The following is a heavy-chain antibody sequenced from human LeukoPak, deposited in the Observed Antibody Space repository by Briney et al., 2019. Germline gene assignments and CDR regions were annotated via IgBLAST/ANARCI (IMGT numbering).Heavy chain of an antibody. CDR3: ARGAAMVTLYYYGMDV. J-gene: IGHJ6*02. V-gene: IGHV3-30*03. Sequence: PGRSLRLSCAASGFTFSSYGMHWVRQAPGKGLEWVAVISYDGSNKYYADSVKGRFTISRDNSKNTLYLQMNSLRAEDTAVYYCARGAAMVTLYYYGMDVWGQGTTVTVSS. CDR1: GFTFSSYG. D-gene: IGHD5-18*01. CDR2: ISYDGSNK.